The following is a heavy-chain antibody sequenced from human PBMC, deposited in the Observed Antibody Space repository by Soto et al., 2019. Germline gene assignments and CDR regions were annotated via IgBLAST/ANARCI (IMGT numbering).Heavy chain of an antibody. V-gene: IGHV6-1*01. CDR3: ARAGDFYEGTYGEVFDI. CDR1: GDSFSSYNAT. J-gene: IGHJ3*02. CDR2: TYSRSKCFD. Sequence: QPLSLPCAILGDSFSSYNATWNWIRQSPSRGLELLGMTYSRSKCFDDYATSVKSRVTIIPDTSKNQFSLHLNSMTPEDTSVYHCARAGDFYEGTYGEVFDICGQLKLVTVXS. D-gene: IGHD3-22*01.